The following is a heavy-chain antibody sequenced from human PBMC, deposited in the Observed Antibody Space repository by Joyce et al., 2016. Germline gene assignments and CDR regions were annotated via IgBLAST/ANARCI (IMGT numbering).Heavy chain of an antibody. Sequence: FTISRDDSKSIAYLQMNSLKTEDAAVYYCTRDRHIVMVAAMDYWGQGTLVTVSS. CDR3: TRDRHIVMVAAMDY. J-gene: IGHJ4*02. D-gene: IGHD2-21*02. V-gene: IGHV3-49*02.